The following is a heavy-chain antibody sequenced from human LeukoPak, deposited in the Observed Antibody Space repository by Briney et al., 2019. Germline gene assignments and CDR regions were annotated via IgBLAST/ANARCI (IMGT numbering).Heavy chain of an antibody. CDR2: IYPGDSDT. D-gene: IGHD1-26*01. Sequence: GESLKISCKGSGYSFTTYWIGWVRQMPGKGLEWMGIIYPGDSDTRYSPSFQGQVTISADKSINTAYLQWSSLKASDTAIYYCARQVGVTIYFDYWGQRTLVTVSS. CDR3: ARQVGVTIYFDY. J-gene: IGHJ4*02. V-gene: IGHV5-51*01. CDR1: GYSFTTYW.